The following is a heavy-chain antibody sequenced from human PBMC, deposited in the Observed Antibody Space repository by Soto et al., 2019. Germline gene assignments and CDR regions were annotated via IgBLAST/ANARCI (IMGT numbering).Heavy chain of an antibody. J-gene: IGHJ5*02. CDR3: ARGITMVRGPFDP. V-gene: IGHV3-30-3*01. CDR1: GFTFSSYA. D-gene: IGHD3-10*01. Sequence: GGSLRLSCAASGFTFSSYAMHWVRQAPGKGLEWVAVISYDGSNKYYADSVKGRFTISRDNSKNTLYLQMNSLRAEDTAVYYCARGITMVRGPFDPWGQGTLVTV. CDR2: ISYDGSNK.